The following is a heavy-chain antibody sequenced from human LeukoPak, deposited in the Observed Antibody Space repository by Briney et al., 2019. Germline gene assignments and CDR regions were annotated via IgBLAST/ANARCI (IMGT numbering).Heavy chain of an antibody. J-gene: IGHJ6*02. Sequence: SQTLSLTCAISGDSVSSNSAAWNWIRQSPSRGLEWLGRTYYRSKWYNDYAVSVKSRITISPDTSKNQFSLQLNSVTPEDTAVYYCARELIAVAGFNYYYYGMDVWGQGTTVTVSS. V-gene: IGHV6-1*01. CDR2: TYYRSKWYN. CDR3: ARELIAVAGFNYYYYGMDV. CDR1: GDSVSSNSAA. D-gene: IGHD6-19*01.